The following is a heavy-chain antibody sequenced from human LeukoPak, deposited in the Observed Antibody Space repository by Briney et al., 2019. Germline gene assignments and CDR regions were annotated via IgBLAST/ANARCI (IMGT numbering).Heavy chain of an antibody. CDR1: GYTFTSYG. Sequence: ASVKVSCKASGYTFTSYGISWVRQAPGQGLEWMGWISAYNGNTNYAQKLQGRVTMTTDTSTSTAYMVLRSLRSDDTAVYYCARESITIFGVVIIPYYYYGMDVWGQGTTVTVSS. CDR2: ISAYNGNT. J-gene: IGHJ6*02. CDR3: ARESITIFGVVIIPYYYYGMDV. D-gene: IGHD3-3*01. V-gene: IGHV1-18*01.